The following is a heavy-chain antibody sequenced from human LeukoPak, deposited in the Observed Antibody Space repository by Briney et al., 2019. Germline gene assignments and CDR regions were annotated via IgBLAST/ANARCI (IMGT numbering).Heavy chain of an antibody. V-gene: IGHV1-46*01. D-gene: IGHD3-22*01. J-gene: IGHJ4*02. Sequence: ASEKVSCKASGYTFTSYYMHWVRQAPGQGLEWMGIINPSGGSTSYAQKFQGRVTMTRDMSTSTVYMELSSLRSEDTAVYYCARTIGYYDSSGYYYLVPPLDYWGQGTLVTVSS. CDR3: ARTIGYYDSSGYYYLVPPLDY. CDR2: INPSGGST. CDR1: GYTFTSYY.